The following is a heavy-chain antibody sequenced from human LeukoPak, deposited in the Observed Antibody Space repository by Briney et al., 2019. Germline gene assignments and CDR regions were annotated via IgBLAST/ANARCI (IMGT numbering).Heavy chain of an antibody. D-gene: IGHD2-2*01. CDR2: INHSGST. J-gene: IGHJ4*02. CDR3: ARGVRIMRVPAARGGVDY. Sequence: SETPSLTCAVYGGSFSGYYWSWIRQPPGKGLEWIGEINHSGSTNYNPSLKSRVTISVDTSKNQFSLKLSSVTAADTAVYYCARGVRIMRVPAARGGVDYWGQGTLVTVSS. CDR1: GGSFSGYY. V-gene: IGHV4-34*01.